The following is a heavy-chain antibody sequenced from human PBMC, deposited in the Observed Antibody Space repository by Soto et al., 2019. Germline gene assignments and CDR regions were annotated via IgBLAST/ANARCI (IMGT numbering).Heavy chain of an antibody. CDR1: GFTFSSYG. CDR2: ISYDGSNK. Sequence: GGSLRLSCAASGFTFSSYGMHWVRQAPGKGLEWVAVISYDGSNKYYADSVKGRFTISRDNSKNTLYLQMNSLRAEDTAVYYCAKDERYVLMVYAILRDDYCYYGMDVWGQGTTVTVSS. D-gene: IGHD2-8*01. CDR3: AKDERYVLMVYAILRDDYCYYGMDV. J-gene: IGHJ6*02. V-gene: IGHV3-30*18.